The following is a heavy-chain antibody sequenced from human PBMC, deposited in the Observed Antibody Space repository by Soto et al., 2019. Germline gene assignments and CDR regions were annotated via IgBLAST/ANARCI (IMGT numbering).Heavy chain of an antibody. CDR3: ARPPGGAFDY. V-gene: IGHV4-59*01. Sequence: PSETLSLTCTVSGDSISSYYWSWIRQPPGKGLEWIGYISHSGSTNYNPSLKSRVTISVDTSKSQFSLKLNSLTTADTAVYYCARPPGGAFDYWGPGTLVTVSS. J-gene: IGHJ4*02. CDR2: ISHSGST. CDR1: GDSISSYY.